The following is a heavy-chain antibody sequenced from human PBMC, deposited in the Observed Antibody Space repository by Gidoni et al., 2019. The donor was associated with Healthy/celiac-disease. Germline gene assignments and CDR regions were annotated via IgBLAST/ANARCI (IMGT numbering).Heavy chain of an antibody. Sequence: QVQLQESCPGLVKPSQTLSLTCTVSGGSISRGGYYWSWIRQHPGKGLEWIGYIYYIGSTYYNPSLKSRVTISVDTSKNQFSLKLSSVTAADTAVYYCARFGNWNYGKPESTEDVWGQGTTVTVSS. CDR2: IYYIGST. CDR3: ARFGNWNYGKPESTEDV. D-gene: IGHD1-7*01. J-gene: IGHJ6*02. V-gene: IGHV4-31*03. CDR1: GGSISRGGYY.